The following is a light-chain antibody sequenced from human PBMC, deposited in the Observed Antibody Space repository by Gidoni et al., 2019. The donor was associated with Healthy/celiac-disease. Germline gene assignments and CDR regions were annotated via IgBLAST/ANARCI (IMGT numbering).Light chain of an antibody. CDR2: WAS. Sequence: DIVMNQSPHSLAVSLVERATINRKSSQSVLYSSNNKNYLAWYQQKPGRPPKLLMFWASTRQSGVPDRCSGSGSGTDCILSISSLQAEDVSVSYCQQYYSTPPAFGGGTKVEIK. CDR3: QQYYSTPPA. CDR1: QSVLYSSNNKNY. V-gene: IGKV4-1*01. J-gene: IGKJ4*01.